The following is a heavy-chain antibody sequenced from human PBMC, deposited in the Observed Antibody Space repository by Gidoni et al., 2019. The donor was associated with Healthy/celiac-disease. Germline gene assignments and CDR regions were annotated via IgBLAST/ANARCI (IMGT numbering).Heavy chain of an antibody. D-gene: IGHD2-2*01. J-gene: IGHJ4*02. CDR1: GYSFNSYW. CDR2: ISPADADT. V-gene: IGHV5-51*03. CDR3: SSLLGYDQVVVAIDY. Sequence: EVQLVQCGAEGKKPGESLKTTCKGSGYSFNSYWLGWVRQVPGKALTWRGIISPADADTRYRPSFPGHVTILADKSISTAYLQWSSLKASYTAMYYCSSLLGYDQVVVAIDYWGQGTLVTVSS.